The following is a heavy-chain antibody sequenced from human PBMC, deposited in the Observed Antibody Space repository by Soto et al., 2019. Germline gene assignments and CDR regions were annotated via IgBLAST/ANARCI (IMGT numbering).Heavy chain of an antibody. CDR2: IYYSGST. V-gene: IGHV4-59*01. CDR1: GGSISSYY. CDR3: ARDASPGWYDILTGYYGMDV. J-gene: IGHJ6*02. D-gene: IGHD3-9*01. Sequence: PSETLSLTCTVSGGSISSYYWSWTRQPPGKGLEWIGYIYYSGSTNYNPSLKSRVTISVDTSKNQFSLKLSSVTAADTAVYYCARDASPGWYDILTGYYGMDVWGQGTTVTVSS.